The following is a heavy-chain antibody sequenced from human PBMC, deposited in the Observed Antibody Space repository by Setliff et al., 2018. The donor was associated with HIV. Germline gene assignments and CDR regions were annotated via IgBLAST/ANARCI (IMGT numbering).Heavy chain of an antibody. J-gene: IGHJ6*03. CDR3: ARGQWLAHGDYYYYMDV. CDR2: INQDGSAR. CDR1: GFTFSNAW. D-gene: IGHD6-19*01. Sequence: GGSLRLSCAASGFTFSNAWMSWVRQAPGKGLEWVANINQDGSARVYVDSVKGRFTISRDNAKNSLYLQMDNLRAEDTAVYYCARGQWLAHGDYYYYMDVWGKGTTVTVSS. V-gene: IGHV3-7*03.